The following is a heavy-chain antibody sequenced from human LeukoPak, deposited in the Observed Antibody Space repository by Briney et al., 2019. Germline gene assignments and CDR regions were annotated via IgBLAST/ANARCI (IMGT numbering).Heavy chain of an antibody. Sequence: GGSLRLSCAASGFTFSSYAMSWVRQAPGKGLEWVSAISGSGGSTYYADSVKGRFTISRDNSKNTLYLQMNSLRAEDTVVYYCAKAREAGAAGTTRYYFDYWGQGTLVTVSS. J-gene: IGHJ4*02. D-gene: IGHD6-13*01. CDR2: ISGSGGST. CDR3: AKAREAGAAGTTRYYFDY. CDR1: GFTFSSYA. V-gene: IGHV3-23*01.